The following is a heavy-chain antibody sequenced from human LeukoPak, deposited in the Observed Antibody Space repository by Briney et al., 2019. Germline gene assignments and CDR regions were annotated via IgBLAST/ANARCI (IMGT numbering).Heavy chain of an antibody. V-gene: IGHV3-48*01. Sequence: GGSLRLSCAASGFTFSIYSMNWVRQAQGKGLEWVSYFSSASNTIYYADSVKGRFIISRDNAKNSLYLQMNSLRGEDTAMYYCARDGWFGDYNWFDPWGQGTLVMVSS. CDR1: GFTFSIYS. CDR3: ARDGWFGDYNWFDP. D-gene: IGHD3-10*01. J-gene: IGHJ5*02. CDR2: FSSASNTI.